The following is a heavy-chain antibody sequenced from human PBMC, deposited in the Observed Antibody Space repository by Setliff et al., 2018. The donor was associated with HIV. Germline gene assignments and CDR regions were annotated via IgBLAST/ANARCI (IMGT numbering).Heavy chain of an antibody. CDR1: GGSISSGSYY. CDR3: ARDETPFAFSIH. J-gene: IGHJ4*02. D-gene: IGHD3-3*02. Sequence: PSETLSLTCTVSGGSISSGSYYWTWIRQPAGKGLEWIGHIXTTGSTNYNPSLXXXVTISVDTSKNQLSLKLNSVTAADTAVYYCARDETPFAFSIHWGQGTXXXVSS. CDR2: IXTTGST. V-gene: IGHV4-61*09.